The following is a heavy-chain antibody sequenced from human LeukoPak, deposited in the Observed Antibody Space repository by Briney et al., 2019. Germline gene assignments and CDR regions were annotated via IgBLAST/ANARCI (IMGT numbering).Heavy chain of an antibody. J-gene: IGHJ5*01. D-gene: IGHD1-14*01. V-gene: IGHV4-34*01. CDR3: AKKAPGTWVPLDS. CDR2: INHSGST. CDR1: VGSFSGYY. Sequence: SETLSLTCAVYVGSFSGYYWSWIRQPPGKGLEWIGEINHSGSTNYNPSLKSRVTISVDTSKNQFSLKLSSATAADTAVYYCAKKAPGTWVPLDSWGQGTLVTVSS.